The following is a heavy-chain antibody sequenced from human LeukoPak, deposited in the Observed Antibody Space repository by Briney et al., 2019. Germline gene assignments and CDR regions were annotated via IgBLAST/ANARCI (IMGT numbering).Heavy chain of an antibody. D-gene: IGHD3-22*01. CDR3: ARFYDSSGYYLFDP. Sequence: ASVKVSCKASGGTFSSYAISWVRQAPGQGLEWMGWISAYNGNTNYAQKLQGRVTMTTDTSTSTAYMELRSLRSDDTAVYYCARFYDSSGYYLFDPWGQGTLVTVSS. CDR1: GGTFSSYA. V-gene: IGHV1-18*01. CDR2: ISAYNGNT. J-gene: IGHJ5*02.